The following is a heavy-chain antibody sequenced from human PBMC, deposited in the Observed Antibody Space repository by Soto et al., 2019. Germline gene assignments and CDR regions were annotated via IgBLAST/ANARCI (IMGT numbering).Heavy chain of an antibody. V-gene: IGHV3-64D*06. CDR3: VKGGYTYGYRDFDM. J-gene: IGHJ3*02. Sequence: LRLSFSSSGFILSIYTIYWCLQSPGKGLEYVSAISGNGGSTYDADSVKDRFIISRDNSNNTLYLQMRGLRAEDTAVYYCVKGGYTYGYRDFDMWGQGTMVNVSS. D-gene: IGHD3-16*01. CDR2: ISGNGGST. CDR1: GFILSIYT.